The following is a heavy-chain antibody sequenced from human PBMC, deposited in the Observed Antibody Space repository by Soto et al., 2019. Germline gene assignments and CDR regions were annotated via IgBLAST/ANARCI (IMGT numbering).Heavy chain of an antibody. CDR2: ISGSGGST. D-gene: IGHD6-13*01. J-gene: IGHJ4*02. Sequence: GGSLRLSCAASGFTFSNYAVTWVRQAPGKGLEWVSTISGSGGSTYYADSVKGRFTISRDNSKNTLYLQMNSLRAEDTAVYYCAKDQGSSWYEIDYWGQGTLATVSS. CDR1: GFTFSNYA. V-gene: IGHV3-23*01. CDR3: AKDQGSSWYEIDY.